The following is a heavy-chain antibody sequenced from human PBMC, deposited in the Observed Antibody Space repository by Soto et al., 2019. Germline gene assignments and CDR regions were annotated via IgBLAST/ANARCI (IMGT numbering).Heavy chain of an antibody. J-gene: IGHJ3*02. Sequence: PGESLKISCEGFGYVFSSHHIVWVRQLPGKGLEWMGVINPSDSEPKYSPAFQGQVTMSLDKSISTAYLQWSSLKPSDTGMYFCARRVSNAFEIWGQGTVVTVS. CDR3: ARRVSNAFEI. CDR1: GYVFSSHH. D-gene: IGHD3-3*02. V-gene: IGHV5-51*01. CDR2: INPSDSEP.